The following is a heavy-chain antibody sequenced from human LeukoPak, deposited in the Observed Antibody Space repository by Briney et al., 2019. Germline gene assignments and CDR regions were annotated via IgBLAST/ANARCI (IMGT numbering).Heavy chain of an antibody. CDR3: AKDYCADCYSYFQY. Sequence: GGSLRLPCAASGFTFRNHGMQWVRQAPGKGLEWVALISHDEKKIDYADSVKGRFTISRDNSKNTLYLQMNSLRPEDTAMYYCAKDYCADCYSYFQYWGQGTLVTTSS. J-gene: IGHJ4*02. CDR2: ISHDEKKI. CDR1: GFTFRNHG. V-gene: IGHV3-30*18. D-gene: IGHD2-21*02.